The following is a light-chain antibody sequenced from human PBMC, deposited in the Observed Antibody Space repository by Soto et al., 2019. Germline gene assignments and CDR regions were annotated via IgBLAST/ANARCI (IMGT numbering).Light chain of an antibody. Sequence: DIQMTQSPSTLSASVGDRLTITCRASQSISSSLAWYQQKPGKAPKLLIYKASSLESGVPSRFSGSGSGTEFTLTITSLQPDDFATYYCQQYNSYSRTFGQGTKVDI. CDR2: KAS. V-gene: IGKV1-5*03. CDR1: QSISSS. J-gene: IGKJ1*01. CDR3: QQYNSYSRT.